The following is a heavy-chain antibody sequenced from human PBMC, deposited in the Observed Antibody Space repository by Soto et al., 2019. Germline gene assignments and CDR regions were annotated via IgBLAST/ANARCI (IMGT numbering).Heavy chain of an antibody. CDR1: GYSFTSYW. Sequence: GESLKISCTVSGYSFTSYWIGWVRQMPGKGLEWMGIIYPGDSDTRYSPSFQGQVTISADKSISTAYLQWSSLKASDTAMYYCARQGLRSYYYYYMDVRGKGTTVTVSS. CDR3: ARQGLRSYYYYYMDV. CDR2: IYPGDSDT. V-gene: IGHV5-51*01. D-gene: IGHD1-1*01. J-gene: IGHJ6*03.